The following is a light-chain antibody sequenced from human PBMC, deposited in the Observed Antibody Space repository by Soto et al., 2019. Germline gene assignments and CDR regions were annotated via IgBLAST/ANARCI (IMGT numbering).Light chain of an antibody. J-gene: IGLJ2*01. Sequence: QSALTQPPSASGTPGQRVTISCSGSSSNIGSNTVNWYQQHPGTAPKLLIYSNNQRPSGVPDRFSGSKSGTSASLAISGLQSEDEAEYYCAAWDDSLNAYVVFGGGTK. CDR2: SNN. V-gene: IGLV1-44*01. CDR1: SSNIGSNT. CDR3: AAWDDSLNAYVV.